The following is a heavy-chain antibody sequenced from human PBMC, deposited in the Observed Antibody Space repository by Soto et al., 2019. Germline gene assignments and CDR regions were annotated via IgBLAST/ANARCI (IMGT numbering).Heavy chain of an antibody. CDR2: IYHSGST. CDR3: ARGGLLPDY. CDR1: GGPIRSGGYS. J-gene: IGHJ4*02. V-gene: IGHV4-30-2*01. Sequence: PSETLSPTCSGSGGPIRSGGYSRSWIRQPPGKGLEWIGYIYHSGSTYYNPSLKSRVTISVDRSKNQFSLKLSSVTAADTAVYYCARGGLLPDYWGPGTLVTVSS. D-gene: IGHD6-19*01.